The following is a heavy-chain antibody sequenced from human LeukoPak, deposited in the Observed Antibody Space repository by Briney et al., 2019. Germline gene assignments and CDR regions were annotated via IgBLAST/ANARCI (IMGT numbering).Heavy chain of an antibody. J-gene: IGHJ4*02. D-gene: IGHD3-3*02. CDR3: VRSQYSSIS. Sequence: PGGSLRLSCAASGCSFSTDWVGWVRQAPGKGLEWVANIKHDGSERHYVDSVKGRYTISRDNAKNSLYLQMNSLRVEDTALYYCVRSQYSSISWGQGTLVALSS. CDR1: GCSFSTDW. CDR2: IKHDGSER. V-gene: IGHV3-7*01.